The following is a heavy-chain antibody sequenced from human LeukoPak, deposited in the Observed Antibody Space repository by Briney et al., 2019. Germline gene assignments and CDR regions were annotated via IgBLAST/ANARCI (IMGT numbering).Heavy chain of an antibody. CDR3: TRGHWGLQS. D-gene: IGHD7-27*01. CDR1: GASVTDYY. V-gene: IGHV4-59*02. Sequence: PSETLSLTRTVSGASVTDYYLSWIRQSPGKGLEWISYIHHSGNSDYNPSLRSRVTTSLDTSKNQFSLNLISVTAADTAVYYCTRGHWGLQSWSQGTLVTVSS. CDR2: IHHSGNS. J-gene: IGHJ5*02.